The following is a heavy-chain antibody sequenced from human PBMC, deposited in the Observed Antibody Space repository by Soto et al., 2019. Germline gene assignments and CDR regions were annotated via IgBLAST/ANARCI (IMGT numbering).Heavy chain of an antibody. CDR1: GFTFSGYS. D-gene: IGHD2-8*01. V-gene: IGHV3-48*02. CDR3: ARDNGMAGSFDP. Sequence: EVQLVESGGGLVQPGESLRLSCAASGFTFSGYSMNWVRQAPGKGLEWVSYITGSSATIYYADSVKGRFTISRDNANNSLYLQMNSLRDEDTAVYYCARDNGMAGSFDPWGQGTLVTVSS. CDR2: ITGSSATI. J-gene: IGHJ5*02.